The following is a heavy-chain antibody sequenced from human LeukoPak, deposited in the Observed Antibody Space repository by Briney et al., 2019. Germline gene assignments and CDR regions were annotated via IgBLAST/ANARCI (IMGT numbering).Heavy chain of an antibody. CDR2: ISSSSSYI. CDR3: SGGSIYYYYGMDV. V-gene: IGHV3-21*01. CDR1: GFTFSSYS. J-gene: IGHJ6*02. D-gene: IGHD2-15*01. Sequence: GGSLRLSCAASGFTFSSYSMNWVRQAPGKGLEWVSSISSSSSYIYYADSVKGRFTIFRDNAKNSLYLQMNSLRAEDTAVYFCSGGSIYYYYGMDVWGQGTTVTVSS.